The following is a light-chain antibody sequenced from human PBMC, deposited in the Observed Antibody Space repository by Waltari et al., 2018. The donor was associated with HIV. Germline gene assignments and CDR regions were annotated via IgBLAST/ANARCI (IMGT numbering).Light chain of an antibody. CDR3: GTWDNNLSAWV. Sequence: QSVLTQPPSVSAAPGQKVTISCSGSTSNIGNSYVSWYQQLTGTAPKLVIYENNKRPSGIPDRFSGSKSGTSATLGITGLQTGDEADYYCGTWDNNLSAWVFGGGTKLTVL. J-gene: IGLJ3*02. CDR2: ENN. V-gene: IGLV1-51*02. CDR1: TSNIGNSY.